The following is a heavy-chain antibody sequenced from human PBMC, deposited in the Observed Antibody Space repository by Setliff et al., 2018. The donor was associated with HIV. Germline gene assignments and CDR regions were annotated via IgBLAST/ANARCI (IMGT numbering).Heavy chain of an antibody. D-gene: IGHD3-22*01. V-gene: IGHV3-21*01. J-gene: IGHJ4*02. CDR2: ISSSSSYI. CDR1: GFTFSSYS. Sequence: GGSLRLSCAASGFTFSSYSMNWVRQAPGKGLEWVSSISSSSSYIYYADSVKGRFTISRDNAKNSLYLQMNSLRAEDTAVYYCATCPAADYYDSSALAAYYFDYWGQGTLVTVSS. CDR3: ATCPAADYYDSSALAAYYFDY.